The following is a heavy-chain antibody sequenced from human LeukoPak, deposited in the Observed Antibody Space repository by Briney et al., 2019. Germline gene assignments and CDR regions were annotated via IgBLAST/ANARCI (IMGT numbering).Heavy chain of an antibody. CDR3: ARGSGSGWPLDR. J-gene: IGHJ5*02. Sequence: GGSLRLSCAASGVIVSRNFMSWVRQAPGKGLQWVAIMYAGGTTDYSDSVRGRFHISRDSSNNTLSLQINSLRAEDTAVYYYARGSGSGWPLDRWGQGALVTVSS. V-gene: IGHV3-53*01. D-gene: IGHD6-19*01. CDR1: GVIVSRNF. CDR2: MYAGGTT.